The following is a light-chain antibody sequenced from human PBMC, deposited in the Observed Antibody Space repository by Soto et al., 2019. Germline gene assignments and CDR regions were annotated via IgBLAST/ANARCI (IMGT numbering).Light chain of an antibody. CDR3: CSYAGNYTPYV. CDR1: SSDVGGYNY. V-gene: IGLV2-11*01. Sequence: QSALTQPRSVSGSPGQSVTISCTGTSSDVGGYNYVSWYQQHQGKAPKFMIYDVNKRPSGVSDRFSGSKSGNTASLTISALQAEDAADYYCCSYAGNYTPYVFGTGTKVTVL. CDR2: DVN. J-gene: IGLJ1*01.